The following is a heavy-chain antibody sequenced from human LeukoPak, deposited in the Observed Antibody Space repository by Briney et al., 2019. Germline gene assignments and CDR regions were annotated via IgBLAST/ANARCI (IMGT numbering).Heavy chain of an antibody. V-gene: IGHV4-30-2*01. J-gene: IGHJ4*02. CDR2: IYHSGST. CDR1: GGSISSGGYS. Sequence: SETLSLTCAVSGGSISSGGYSWSWIRQPPGKGLEWIGYIYHSGSTYYNPSLKSRVTISVDRSKNQFSLKLSSVTAADTAVYYCARGVTPPHYYFDYWDQGTLVTVSS. CDR3: ARGVTPPHYYFDY. D-gene: IGHD4-23*01.